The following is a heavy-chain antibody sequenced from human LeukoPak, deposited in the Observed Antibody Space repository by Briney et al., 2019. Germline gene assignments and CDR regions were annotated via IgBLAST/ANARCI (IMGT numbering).Heavy chain of an antibody. CDR3: AKEGVLSYDILTGYPPCWFDP. V-gene: IGHV3-30*18. J-gene: IGHJ5*02. CDR1: GFTFSSYG. D-gene: IGHD3-9*01. Sequence: GGSLRLSCAASGFTFSSYGMHWVRQAPGKGLEWVAVISYDGGNKYYADSVKGRFTISRDNSKNTLYLQMNSLRAEDTAVYYCAKEGVLSYDILTGYPPCWFDPWGQGTLVTVSS. CDR2: ISYDGGNK.